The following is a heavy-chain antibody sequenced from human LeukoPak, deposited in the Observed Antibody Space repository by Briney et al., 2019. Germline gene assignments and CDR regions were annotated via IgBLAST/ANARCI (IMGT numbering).Heavy chain of an antibody. CDR1: GFSFDDYA. Sequence: GGSLRLSCAASGFSFDDYAMHWFRQAPARDLQWVSFISGDGGTTYYADSVKGRFTTSRDNSKYSLYLQMSSLTTEDTAFYYCTAFIMPTTYNWFAPWGQGTLVIVSS. D-gene: IGHD5-12*01. V-gene: IGHV3-43*02. CDR2: ISGDGGTT. CDR3: TAFIMPTTYNWFAP. J-gene: IGHJ5*02.